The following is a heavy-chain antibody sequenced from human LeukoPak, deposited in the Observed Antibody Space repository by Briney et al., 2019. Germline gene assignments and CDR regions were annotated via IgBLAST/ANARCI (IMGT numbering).Heavy chain of an antibody. CDR2: IYYSGST. V-gene: IGHV4-39*07. D-gene: IGHD3-3*01. Sequence: PSETLSLTCTVSGGSISSSSYYWGWIRQPPGKGLEWIGSIYYSGSTYYNPSLKSRVTISVDTSKNQFSLKLSSVTAADTAVYYCAREYYDFWRGFDPWGQGTLVTVSS. CDR1: GGSISSSSYY. CDR3: AREYYDFWRGFDP. J-gene: IGHJ5*02.